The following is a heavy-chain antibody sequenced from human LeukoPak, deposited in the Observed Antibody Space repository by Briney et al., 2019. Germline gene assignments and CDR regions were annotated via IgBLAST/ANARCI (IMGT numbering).Heavy chain of an antibody. V-gene: IGHV4-59*08. CDR2: IFYSGST. Sequence: SETLSLTCAVYGGSFSGYYWSWIRQPPGKGLEWIGYIFYSGSTNYNPSLKSRVTISVDTSKNQFSLKLSSVTAADTAVYYCASYRDYYDSSGLFDYWGQGTLVTVSS. D-gene: IGHD3-22*01. CDR3: ASYRDYYDSSGLFDY. CDR1: GGSFSGYY. J-gene: IGHJ4*02.